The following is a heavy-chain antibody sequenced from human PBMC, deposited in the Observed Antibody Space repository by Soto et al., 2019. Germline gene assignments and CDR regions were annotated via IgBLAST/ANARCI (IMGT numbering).Heavy chain of an antibody. Sequence: QAQLVQSGAEVKKPGASVKVSCKASRYPFTDYYIHWVRQAPGQGLEWMGWIDPKRGDTNSGGTNYAEKFQGRVTMTRDTSISTAYMVLSRLTSDDTAVYYCARAENNGDMVDWGQGTLVTVSS. CDR1: RYPFTDYY. V-gene: IGHV1-2*02. CDR2: IDPKRGDTNSGGT. CDR3: ARAENNGDMVD. J-gene: IGHJ4*02. D-gene: IGHD4-17*01.